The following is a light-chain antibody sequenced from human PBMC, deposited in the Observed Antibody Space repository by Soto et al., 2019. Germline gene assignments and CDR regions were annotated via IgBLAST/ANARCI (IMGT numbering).Light chain of an antibody. Sequence: DIVLTQSPGTLSLSPGERATLSCRASQSVDSRYLAWYQQKPGQAPRLLIYAVSSRATGIPDRFSGSGSGTDFTLTISRLEPEDFAEYYCQQYGSSPMYSFGQGTKLEIK. CDR3: QQYGSSPMYS. CDR1: QSVDSRY. V-gene: IGKV3-20*01. CDR2: AVS. J-gene: IGKJ2*03.